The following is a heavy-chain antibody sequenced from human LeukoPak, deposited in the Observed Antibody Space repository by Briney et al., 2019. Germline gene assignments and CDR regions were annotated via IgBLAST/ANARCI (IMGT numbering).Heavy chain of an antibody. Sequence: GGSLRLSCAASGFTFSSYGMHCVRQAPGKGLEWVAVISEDGSNKYYEDSVKGRFTISRDNSNNTLYLQMNSLRAEDTAVYYCAKDREATASGTFDYWGQGTLVTVSS. CDR1: GFTFSSYG. CDR2: ISEDGSNK. J-gene: IGHJ4*02. CDR3: AKDREATASGTFDY. D-gene: IGHD6-13*01. V-gene: IGHV3-30*18.